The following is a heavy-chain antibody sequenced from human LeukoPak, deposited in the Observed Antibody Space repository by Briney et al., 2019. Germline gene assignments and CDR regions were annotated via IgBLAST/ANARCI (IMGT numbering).Heavy chain of an antibody. CDR1: GVSISTYY. CDR2: IYYSGST. J-gene: IGHJ4*02. D-gene: IGHD1-14*01. V-gene: IGHV4-59*01. CDR3: ARGANRLDY. Sequence: PSETLSLTCTVSGVSISTYYWSWIRQTPGKGLEWIGFIYYSGSTNYNPSLKSRVTMSVDTSKSQFSLKLTSVTAADTALYYCARGANRLDYWGQGTLVTVSS.